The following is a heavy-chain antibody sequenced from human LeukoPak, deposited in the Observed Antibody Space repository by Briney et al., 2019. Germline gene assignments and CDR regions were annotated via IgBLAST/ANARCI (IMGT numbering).Heavy chain of an antibody. V-gene: IGHV3-30*18. CDR1: GFTFSSYG. D-gene: IGHD1-26*01. Sequence: QPGGPLRLSCAASGFTFSSYGMHWVRQAPGKGLEWVAVISYDGSNKYYADSVKGRFTISRDNSKNTLYLQMNSLRAEDTAVYYCAKVGGSYSDAFDIWGQGTMVTVSS. J-gene: IGHJ3*02. CDR2: ISYDGSNK. CDR3: AKVGGSYSDAFDI.